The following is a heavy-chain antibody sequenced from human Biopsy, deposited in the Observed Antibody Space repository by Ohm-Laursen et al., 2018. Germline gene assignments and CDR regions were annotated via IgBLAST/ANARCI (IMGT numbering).Heavy chain of an antibody. J-gene: IGHJ4*02. Sequence: PGTLSLTWAVFGKTFSDYQWSWIRQPPGKGLEWIGQINQSGTTNYNPSLKSRVSISADASKYEFSLRLTSVTAADTAVYFCGNEVHGRDYWGLGAQVTVSS. V-gene: IGHV4-34*08. CDR3: GNEVHGRDY. CDR2: INQSGTT. D-gene: IGHD2-15*01. CDR1: GKTFSDYQ.